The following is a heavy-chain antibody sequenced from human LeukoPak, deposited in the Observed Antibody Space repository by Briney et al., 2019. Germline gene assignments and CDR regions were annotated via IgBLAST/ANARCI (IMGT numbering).Heavy chain of an antibody. CDR2: ISPYNGNT. CDR1: GYTFTSYY. CDR3: ARAITIFGAHAFDI. V-gene: IGHV1-18*04. D-gene: IGHD3-3*01. Sequence: ASVKVSCKASGYTFTSYYMHWVRQAPGQGLEWMGWISPYNGNTNYAQKLQGRVTMTTDTSTSTAYMELRSLRSDDTAVYYCARAITIFGAHAFDIWGQGTMVPVSS. J-gene: IGHJ3*02.